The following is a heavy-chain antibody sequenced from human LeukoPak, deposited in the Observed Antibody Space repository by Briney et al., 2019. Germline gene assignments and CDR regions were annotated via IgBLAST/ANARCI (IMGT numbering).Heavy chain of an antibody. CDR1: GYRFTSYG. V-gene: IGHV1-18*01. Sequence: ASVKVSCKASGYRFTSYGFSWVRQAPGQGLEWMGWISAYSCTTDYPQKVQGGVTMTTDTSTTTAYMELRSLRSDDTAVYYCARDRLTSSSFRHYYDTAGYQSDAFDLWGQGTTVTVSS. D-gene: IGHD3-22*01. CDR3: ARDRLTSSSFRHYYDTAGYQSDAFDL. J-gene: IGHJ3*01. CDR2: ISAYSCTT.